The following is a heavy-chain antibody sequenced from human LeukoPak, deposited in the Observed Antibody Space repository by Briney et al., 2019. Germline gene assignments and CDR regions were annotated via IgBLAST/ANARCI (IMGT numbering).Heavy chain of an antibody. CDR3: ARALGDREDFDY. CDR1: GGSLTYTSHY. D-gene: IGHD2-21*02. V-gene: IGHV4-39*01. Sequence: PSETLSLTCSVSGGSLTYTSHYWGWIRQPPGKGLEWIGSIHYSGDTYYKPSLRSRVTISVDTSKNQFSLKLSSVNAADTAVYYCARALGDREDFDYWGQGTLVTVSS. J-gene: IGHJ4*02. CDR2: IHYSGDT.